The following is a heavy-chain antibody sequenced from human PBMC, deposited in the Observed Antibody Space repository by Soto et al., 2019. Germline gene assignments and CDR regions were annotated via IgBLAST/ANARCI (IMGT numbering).Heavy chain of an antibody. V-gene: IGHV1-18*01. CDR3: ARPYDSSQSPRFDY. J-gene: IGHJ4*02. D-gene: IGHD3-22*01. CDR1: GYSFTTYG. CDR2: ISPYNGKT. Sequence: AASVKVSCKASGYSFTTYGIFWVRQAPGQGLERMGWISPYNGKTNYAQNLQGRVSMTTDTSTTTAYMELRSLRSDDTAVYYCARPYDSSQSPRFDYWGQGTLVTVSS.